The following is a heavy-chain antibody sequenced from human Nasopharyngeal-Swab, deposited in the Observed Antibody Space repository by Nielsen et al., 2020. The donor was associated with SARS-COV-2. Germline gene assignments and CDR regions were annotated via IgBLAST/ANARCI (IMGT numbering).Heavy chain of an antibody. CDR2: IYWNDVK. Sequence: WIRQPPGKALEWLALIYWNDVKRYSPSLKSRLTITKDTSKNQVVLTMTNMDPVDTATYYCAHRGGYCSSTSCYTAFEFVVEYYFDYWGREPWSPSPQ. CDR3: AHRGGYCSSTSCYTAFEFVVEYYFDY. J-gene: IGHJ4*02. V-gene: IGHV2-5*01. D-gene: IGHD2-2*02.